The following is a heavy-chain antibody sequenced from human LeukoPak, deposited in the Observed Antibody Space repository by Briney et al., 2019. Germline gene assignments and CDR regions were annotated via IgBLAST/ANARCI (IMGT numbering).Heavy chain of an antibody. V-gene: IGHV3-30-3*01. J-gene: IGHJ4*02. D-gene: IGHD6-13*01. CDR3: ARDLQSIAAAGFFDY. CDR2: ISYDGSNK. Sequence: GGSLRLSCAASGFTFSSYAMHWVRQAPGKGLEWVAVISYDGSNKYYADSVKGRFTISRDNSKNTLYLQMNSLRAGDTAVYYCARDLQSIAAAGFFDYWGQGTLVTVSS. CDR1: GFTFSSYA.